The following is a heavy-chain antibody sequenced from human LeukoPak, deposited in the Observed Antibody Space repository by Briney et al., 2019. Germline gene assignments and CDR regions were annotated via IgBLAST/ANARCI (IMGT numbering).Heavy chain of an antibody. Sequence: KTSETPSLTCTVSGGSISSGGYYWSWIRQHPGKGLEWIGYIYYSGSTYYNPSLKSRVTISVDTSKNQFSLKLSSVTAADTAVYYCARAPRSSESWFDPWGQGTLVTVSS. V-gene: IGHV4-31*03. J-gene: IGHJ5*02. CDR1: GGSISSGGYY. D-gene: IGHD3-22*01. CDR3: ARAPRSSESWFDP. CDR2: IYYSGST.